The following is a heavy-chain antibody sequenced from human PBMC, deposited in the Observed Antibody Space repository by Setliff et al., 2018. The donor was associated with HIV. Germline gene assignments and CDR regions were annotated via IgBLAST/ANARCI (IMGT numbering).Heavy chain of an antibody. Sequence: GESLTISCAASGFTFSNYWMSWVRQAPGKGLEWVANIKQDGSEQFYVDSVKGRFTISRDNAKNSLYLQMNSLRAEDTAVYFCARGRGESRTNYFDYWGQGTLVTVSS. J-gene: IGHJ4*02. V-gene: IGHV3-7*03. CDR1: GFTFSNYW. CDR2: IKQDGSEQ. CDR3: ARGRGESRTNYFDY.